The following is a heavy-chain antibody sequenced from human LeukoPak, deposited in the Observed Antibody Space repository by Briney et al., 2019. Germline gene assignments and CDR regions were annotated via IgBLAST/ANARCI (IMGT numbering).Heavy chain of an antibody. V-gene: IGHV3-7*01. J-gene: IGHJ4*02. CDR3: ARDPPVAVTGPSLDY. CDR2: IKQDGSEK. CDR1: GFTFSSYW. Sequence: GGSPRLSCAASGFTFSSYWMSWVRQAPGKGLEWVANIKQDGSEKYYVDSVKGRFTISRDNAKNSLYLQMNSLRAEDTAVYYCARDPPVAVTGPSLDYWGQGTLVTVSS. D-gene: IGHD6-19*01.